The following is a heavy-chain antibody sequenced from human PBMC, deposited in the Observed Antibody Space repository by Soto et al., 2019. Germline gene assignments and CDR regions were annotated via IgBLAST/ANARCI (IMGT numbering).Heavy chain of an antibody. CDR1: GFTFSSYA. Sequence: GGSLRLSCAASGFTFSSYAMHWVRQAPGKGLEWVAVISYDGSNKYYADSVKGRFTISRDNSKNTLYLQMNSLRAEDTAVYYCARDFAKDIVVVVAAPPAVDYWGQGTLVTVSS. CDR3: ARDFAKDIVVVVAAPPAVDY. D-gene: IGHD2-15*01. J-gene: IGHJ4*02. V-gene: IGHV3-30-3*01. CDR2: ISYDGSNK.